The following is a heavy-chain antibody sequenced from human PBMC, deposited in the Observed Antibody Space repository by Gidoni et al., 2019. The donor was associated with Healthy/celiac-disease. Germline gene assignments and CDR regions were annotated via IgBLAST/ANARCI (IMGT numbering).Heavy chain of an antibody. D-gene: IGHD1-26*01. V-gene: IGHV3-23*01. J-gene: IGHJ4*02. CDR3: AKEWELLAFDY. CDR1: GVTFSSCA. CDR2: ISGSGGST. Sequence: EVQLLESGGGLVQPGGSLRLSCVVSGVTFSSCAMSWVRQAPGKGLEWVAAISGSGGSTYYADSVKGRFTISRDNSKNTLYLQMNSLRAEDTAVYYCAKEWELLAFDYWGQGTLVTVSS.